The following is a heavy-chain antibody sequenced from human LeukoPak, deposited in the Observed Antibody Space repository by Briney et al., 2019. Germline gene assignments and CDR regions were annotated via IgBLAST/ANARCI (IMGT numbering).Heavy chain of an antibody. Sequence: GGSLRLSCAASGFTFSSYGMHWVRQAPGKGLEWVAVISHDGSNSYYADSVKGRFTIFRDNSKNTLYLQMSSLRAEDTAVYYCAKTHYYDSSGVPGDYWGQGTLVTVSS. D-gene: IGHD3-22*01. CDR1: GFTFSSYG. V-gene: IGHV3-30*18. CDR3: AKTHYYDSSGVPGDY. J-gene: IGHJ4*02. CDR2: ISHDGSNS.